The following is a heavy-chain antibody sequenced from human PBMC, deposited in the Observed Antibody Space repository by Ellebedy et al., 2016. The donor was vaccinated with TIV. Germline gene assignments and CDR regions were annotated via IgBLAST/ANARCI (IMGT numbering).Heavy chain of an antibody. V-gene: IGHV1-3*01. Sequence: GESLKISCVTSGFTFTTYAMHWVRQAPGQRLEWMGWINGGNGNTKYSQKFQGRVTITRDTSASTAYMELSSLRSEDTAVYFCALNLETGTSWFDPWGQGTLVTVSS. J-gene: IGHJ5*02. CDR3: ALNLETGTSWFDP. CDR2: INGGNGNT. D-gene: IGHD1-7*01. CDR1: GFTFTTYA.